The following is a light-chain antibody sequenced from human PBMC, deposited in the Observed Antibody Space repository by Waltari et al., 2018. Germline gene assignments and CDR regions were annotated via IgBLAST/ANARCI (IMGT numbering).Light chain of an antibody. J-gene: IGLJ2*01. V-gene: IGLV2-18*02. CDR2: DVS. CDR3: SSYTSSSTVV. Sequence: QSALTQPPSVSGSPGQSATISCTGTSSDVGSYNGVSWYQQPPGTAPKLIIYDVSSRPSGVPDRFSASKSGNTASLTISGLQAEDEADYYCSSYTSSSTVVFGGGTKLTVL. CDR1: SSDVGSYNG.